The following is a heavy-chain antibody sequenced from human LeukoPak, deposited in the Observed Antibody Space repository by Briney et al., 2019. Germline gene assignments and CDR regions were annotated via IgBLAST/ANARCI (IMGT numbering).Heavy chain of an antibody. V-gene: IGHV3-21*01. Sequence: GGSLRLSCAASGFTFSSYSMNWVRQAPGKGLEWVSSISSSSSYIYYADSVKGRFTISRDNAKNSLYLQMNSLRAEDTAVYYCARDARPNHRDCSSTNCHAWLVYWGQGTLVTVSS. CDR2: ISSSSSYI. CDR1: GFTFSSYS. D-gene: IGHD2-2*01. CDR3: ARDARPNHRDCSSTNCHAWLVY. J-gene: IGHJ4*02.